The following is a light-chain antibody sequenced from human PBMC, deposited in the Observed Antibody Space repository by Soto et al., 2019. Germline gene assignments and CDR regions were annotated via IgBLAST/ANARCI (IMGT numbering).Light chain of an antibody. CDR3: SAWDGSLNGLV. V-gene: IGLV1-44*01. J-gene: IGLJ3*02. CDR2: NNV. Sequence: QAVVTQPPSASGTPGQRVTISCSGSSSNIGSNILNWYRQIPGMAPKLLIYNNVHRPSGVPDRFSGSKSGASGSLAISGLQLEDEADYYCSAWDGSLNGLVFGGGTKLTVL. CDR1: SSNIGSNI.